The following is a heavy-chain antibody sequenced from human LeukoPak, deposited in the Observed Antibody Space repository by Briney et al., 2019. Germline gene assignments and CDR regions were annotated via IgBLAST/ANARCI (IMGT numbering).Heavy chain of an antibody. CDR1: GFIFNTYV. J-gene: IGHJ4*02. Sequence: GGSLRLSCAASGFIFNTYVMHWVRQAPGKGLEWLAFIRYDGSNKNYADSVKGRFTISRDNSKNTVHLQMNSLRAEDTAMYYCARRAGDYSHPYDYWGQGTLVTVSS. V-gene: IGHV3-30*02. CDR3: ARRAGDYSHPYDY. CDR2: IRYDGSNK. D-gene: IGHD3-22*01.